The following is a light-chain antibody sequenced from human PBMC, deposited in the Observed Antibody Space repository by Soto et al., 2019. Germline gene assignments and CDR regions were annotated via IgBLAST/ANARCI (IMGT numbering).Light chain of an antibody. V-gene: IGLV2-14*01. Sequence: QSALTQPASVSGSPGQSITISCTGTSSDVGGYNYVSWYQQHPGKAPKLMISGVSNRPSGVSNRFSGSKSGNTASLTISGLQPEDEADYYCISYTTSVTYVFGTGTNVTVL. CDR2: GVS. J-gene: IGLJ1*01. CDR1: SSDVGGYNY. CDR3: ISYTTSVTYV.